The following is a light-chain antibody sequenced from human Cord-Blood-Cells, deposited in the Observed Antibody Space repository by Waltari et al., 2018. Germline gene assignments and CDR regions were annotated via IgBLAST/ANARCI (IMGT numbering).Light chain of an antibody. CDR3: CSYAGSYV. J-gene: IGLJ1*01. Sequence: QSALTQPRSVSGSPGQSITISCTGTSSDVGGYNYVSWYQQPPGKAPKLMIYDVSKRPSGVPDRFSRSKAGNTASLTISGLQAEDEADYYCCSYAGSYVFGTGTKVTVL. CDR1: SSDVGGYNY. CDR2: DVS. V-gene: IGLV2-11*01.